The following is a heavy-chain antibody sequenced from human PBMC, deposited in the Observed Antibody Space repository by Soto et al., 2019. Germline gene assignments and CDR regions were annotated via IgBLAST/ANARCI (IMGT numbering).Heavy chain of an antibody. J-gene: IGHJ4*02. CDR1: GFSLSTSGMC. CDR3: AGIGYCSGASCGYFDY. Sequence: SGPTLVNPTQTLTLTCTFSGFSLSTSGMCVSWIRQPPGKALEWLARIDWDDDKYYSTSLTTRLTISKDTSTSQVVLTMTNMDPVDTATYYCAGIGYCSGASCGYFDYWGQGTLVTVSS. V-gene: IGHV2-70*11. CDR2: IDWDDDK. D-gene: IGHD2-15*01.